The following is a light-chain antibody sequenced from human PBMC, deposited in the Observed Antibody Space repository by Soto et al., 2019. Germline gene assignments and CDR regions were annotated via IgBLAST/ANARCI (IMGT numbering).Light chain of an antibody. CDR2: GAS. CDR3: QQYNYWPPLYT. CDR1: QSVSSN. Sequence: EIVMTQSPATLSVSPGERVTLSCRASQSVSSNLAWYQQKPGQAPRLLIYGASTRATGIPARFSGSGSGAEFTLTISSLQSEDFAVYYCQQYNYWPPLYTFGQGTKLEIK. V-gene: IGKV3-15*01. J-gene: IGKJ2*01.